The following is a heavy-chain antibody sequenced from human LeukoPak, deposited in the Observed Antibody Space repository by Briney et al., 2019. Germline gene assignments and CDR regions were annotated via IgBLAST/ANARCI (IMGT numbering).Heavy chain of an antibody. V-gene: IGHV5-51*01. Sequence: GESLKISCKGSGYSFTSYWIGWVRQMPGKGLEWMGIIYPGDSDTRYSPSFQGQVTISADKSISTAYLQWSSLKASDTAMYYCARYCSGGSCYVQGDYWGQETLVTVSS. CDR2: IYPGDSDT. CDR1: GYSFTSYW. J-gene: IGHJ4*02. D-gene: IGHD2-15*01. CDR3: ARYCSGGSCYVQGDY.